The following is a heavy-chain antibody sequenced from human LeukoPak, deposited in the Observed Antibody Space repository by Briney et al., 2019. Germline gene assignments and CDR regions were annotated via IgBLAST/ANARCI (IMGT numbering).Heavy chain of an antibody. J-gene: IGHJ4*02. CDR3: ARDNSGYPDY. D-gene: IGHD5-12*01. V-gene: IGHV3-30*04. CDR1: GFTFSSYA. Sequence: GGSLRLSCAASGFTFSSYAMHWVRQAPGKGLEWVAVISYGGSNKYYADSVKGRLTISRDNSKNTLYLQMNSLRAEDTAVYYCARDNSGYPDYWGQGTLVTVSS. CDR2: ISYGGSNK.